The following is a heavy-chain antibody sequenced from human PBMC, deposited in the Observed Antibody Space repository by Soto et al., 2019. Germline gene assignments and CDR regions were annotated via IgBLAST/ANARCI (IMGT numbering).Heavy chain of an antibody. Sequence: GGSLRLSCAASGFTFSIFAMSWVRQSPGKGLEWVSTISGSGGSTYYADAVKGRFTISRDNSMGTLYLQMKSLRVEDTAIYYCAKEVSLGSTVDLGYWGQGALVTVYS. V-gene: IGHV3-23*01. D-gene: IGHD1-20*01. CDR1: GFTFSIFA. J-gene: IGHJ4*02. CDR2: ISGSGGST. CDR3: AKEVSLGSTVDLGY.